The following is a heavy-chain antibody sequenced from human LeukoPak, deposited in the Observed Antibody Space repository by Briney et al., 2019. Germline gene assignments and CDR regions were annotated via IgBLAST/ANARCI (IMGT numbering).Heavy chain of an antibody. D-gene: IGHD5-18*01. CDR3: ARSGYNYGFDY. V-gene: IGHV2-5*02. CDR1: GFSLSTSGVG. CDR2: IYWDDDK. Sequence: SGPTLLKPTQTLTLTCTFSGFSLSTSGVGVGWIRQPPGKALEWLVLIYWDDDKCYSPSLKSGLTITKDTSKNQVVLTMTNMDPVDTATYYCARSGYNYGFDYWGQGTLVTVSS. J-gene: IGHJ4*02.